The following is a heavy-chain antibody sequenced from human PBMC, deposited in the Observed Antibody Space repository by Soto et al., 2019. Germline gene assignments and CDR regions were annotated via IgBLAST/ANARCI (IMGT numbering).Heavy chain of an antibody. Sequence: WGALRLPWAASGVTSSDHYMGWVRQAPGKGLEWVGRIRNKANSYTTEYAASVKGRFTISGDESKNSLYLQMNSLKTEDTAVYYCTRDLAPGIPRGLDVWGQGITVTVSS. CDR2: IRNKANSYTT. CDR1: GVTSSDHY. J-gene: IGHJ6*02. CDR3: TRDLAPGIPRGLDV. D-gene: IGHD2-21*02. V-gene: IGHV3-72*01.